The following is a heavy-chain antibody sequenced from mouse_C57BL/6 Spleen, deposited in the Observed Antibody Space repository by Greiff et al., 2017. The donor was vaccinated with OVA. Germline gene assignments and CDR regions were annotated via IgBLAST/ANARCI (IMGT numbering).Heavy chain of an antibody. CDR2: ISDGGSYT. V-gene: IGHV5-4*01. J-gene: IGHJ4*01. CDR1: GFTFSSYA. D-gene: IGHD2-10*01. Sequence: EVKVVESGGGLVKPGGSLKLSCAASGFTFSSYAMSWVRQTPEKRLEWVATISDGGSYTYYPDNVKGRFTISRDNAKNNLYLQMSHLKSEDTAMYYCARDLLLYAMDYWGQGTSVTVSS. CDR3: ARDLLLYAMDY.